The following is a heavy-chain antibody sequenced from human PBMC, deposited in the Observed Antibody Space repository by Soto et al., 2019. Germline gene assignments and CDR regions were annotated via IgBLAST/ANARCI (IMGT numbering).Heavy chain of an antibody. V-gene: IGHV3-21*01. CDR3: ARPPNYYDSRGYYDY. CDR2: ISSSSSYI. J-gene: IGHJ4*02. Sequence: EVQLVESGGGLVKPGGSLRLSCAASGFTFSSYSMNWVRQAPGKGLEWVSSISSSSSYIYYADSVKGRFTISRDNAKNSLYLQMNSLRAEDTAVYYCARPPNYYDSRGYYDYWGQGTLVTVSS. D-gene: IGHD3-22*01. CDR1: GFTFSSYS.